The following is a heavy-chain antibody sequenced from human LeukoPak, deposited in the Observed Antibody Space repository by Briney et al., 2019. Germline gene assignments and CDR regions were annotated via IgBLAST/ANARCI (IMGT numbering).Heavy chain of an antibody. J-gene: IGHJ6*02. CDR2: INPNSGGT. CDR1: GGTFSSYA. CDR3: AALKASADYYYGMDV. D-gene: IGHD6-6*01. V-gene: IGHV1-2*02. Sequence: ASVKVSCKASGGTFSSYAISWVRQAPGQGLEWMGWINPNSGGTNYAQNFQGRVTMTRDTSISTAYMELSRLTSDDTAVYYCAALKASADYYYGMDVWGQGTTVTVSS.